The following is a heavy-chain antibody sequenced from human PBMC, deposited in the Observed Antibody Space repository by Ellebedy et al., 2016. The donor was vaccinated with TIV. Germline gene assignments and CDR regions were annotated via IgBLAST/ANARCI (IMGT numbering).Heavy chain of an antibody. V-gene: IGHV3-74*01. D-gene: IGHD6-19*01. J-gene: IGHJ6*02. CDR1: GFTISSYW. CDR3: ARVEVGGSGPSYGMDV. CDR2: SSRDGSI. Sequence: GESLKISCEASGFTISSYWMHWVRHAPGEGLVWVSRSSRDGSITYADSVKGRFTMSRDNAKNTLYLQMNSLRAEDTAVYYCARVEVGGSGPSYGMDVWGQGTMVTVSS.